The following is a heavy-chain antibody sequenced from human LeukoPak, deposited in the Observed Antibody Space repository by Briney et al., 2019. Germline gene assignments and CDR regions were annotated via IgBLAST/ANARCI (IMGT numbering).Heavy chain of an antibody. V-gene: IGHV4-39*01. Sequence: PSETLSLTCTVSGGXITSSSYYWGWIRQPPGKGLEWIGSIYYSGNTYYKPSLKSRVTISVDTSKNQFSLKLSSVTAADTAVYYCARHDGSNNLDYWGQGTLVTVSS. CDR1: GGXITSSSYY. D-gene: IGHD1-14*01. CDR3: ARHDGSNNLDY. J-gene: IGHJ4*02. CDR2: IYYSGNT.